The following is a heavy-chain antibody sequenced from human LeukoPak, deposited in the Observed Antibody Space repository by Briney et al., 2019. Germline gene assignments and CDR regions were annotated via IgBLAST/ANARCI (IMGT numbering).Heavy chain of an antibody. Sequence: GGSLRPSWAAPGFTLTTYTRHWVRQATGKGLEWVSAIGIAGDTYYPGSVKGRFTISRENAKNSLYLQMNSLRAEDTAVYYCTRDLRGADSYYYYYMDVWGKGTTVTVSS. D-gene: IGHD3-10*01. CDR1: GFTLTTYT. J-gene: IGHJ6*03. V-gene: IGHV3-13*01. CDR3: TRDLRGADSYYYYYMDV. CDR2: IGIAGDT.